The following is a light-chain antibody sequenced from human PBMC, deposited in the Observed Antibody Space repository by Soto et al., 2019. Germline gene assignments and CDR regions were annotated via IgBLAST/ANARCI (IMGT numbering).Light chain of an antibody. CDR3: KHYNSYSGYT. J-gene: IGKJ2*01. CDR1: QSISSW. CDR2: KAS. V-gene: IGKV1-5*03. Sequence: DIQMTQSPSTLSASVGDRVTITCRASQSISSWLAWYQQKPGKAPKLLIYKASSLESGVPSRFSGSGSGTELTHTISIPQPDDFAPYNCKHYNSYSGYTFGHGTKLDIK.